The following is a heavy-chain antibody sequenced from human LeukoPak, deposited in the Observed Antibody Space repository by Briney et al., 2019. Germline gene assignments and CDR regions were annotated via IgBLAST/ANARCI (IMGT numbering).Heavy chain of an antibody. Sequence: PSETLSLTCTVSGDSISNYYWSWIRQPPGKGLEWIGYIYYSGSTNYNPSLKSRVTISVDTSKNQFSLRLSSVTAADTAIYYCARENPSGYYNRPIDYWGQGTLVTVSS. CDR2: IYYSGST. CDR1: GDSISNYY. D-gene: IGHD3-22*01. V-gene: IGHV4-59*01. J-gene: IGHJ4*02. CDR3: ARENPSGYYNRPIDY.